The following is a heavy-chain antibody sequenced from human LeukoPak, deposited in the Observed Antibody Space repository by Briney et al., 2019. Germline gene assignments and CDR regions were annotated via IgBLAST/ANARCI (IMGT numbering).Heavy chain of an antibody. Sequence: GGSLRLSCAASGFTFSSYAMSWVRQAPGKGLEWVSTISGSGGSTYYADSVKGRFTTSRDNSKNTLYLQMNSLRAEDTAVYYCARAGVVVVPAIDYWGQGTLVTVSS. CDR3: ARAGVVVVPAIDY. D-gene: IGHD2-2*01. V-gene: IGHV3-23*01. CDR2: ISGSGGST. CDR1: GFTFSSYA. J-gene: IGHJ4*02.